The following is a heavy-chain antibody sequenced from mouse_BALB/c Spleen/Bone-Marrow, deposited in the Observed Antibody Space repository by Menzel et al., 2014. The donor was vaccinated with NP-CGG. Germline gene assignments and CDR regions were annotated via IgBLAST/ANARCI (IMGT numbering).Heavy chain of an antibody. CDR1: GYTFTSHY. CDR3: GREVGSKFDY. V-gene: IGHV1S56*01. J-gene: IGHJ2*01. CDR2: IYPGNVHT. Sequence: QVHLMVCGPELVKPGPSVRISCKAFGYTFTSHYIHWVKQRPGQGLEWIGWIYPGNVHTKYNEKVKGKATLTADKSSSTGYMRLRRLHSDDSAGSGCGREVGSKFDYWGQGTPLTVSS.